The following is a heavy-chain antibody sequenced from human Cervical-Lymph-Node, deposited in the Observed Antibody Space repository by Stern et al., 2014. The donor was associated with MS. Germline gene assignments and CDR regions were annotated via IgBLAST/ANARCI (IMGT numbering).Heavy chain of an antibody. CDR1: GFSFTGYW. CDR2: IYPGDSAT. Sequence: VQLVQSGAEVKKPGESLKVSCKGSGFSFTGYWIGWVRQMPGEGLEWMGMIYPGDSATRSSPSFQGQVTMSVDKSISTAYLQWISLKAADPGMYYCARWEVAADYWGQGTLVTVSS. D-gene: IGHD6-19*01. V-gene: IGHV5-51*03. J-gene: IGHJ4*02. CDR3: ARWEVAADY.